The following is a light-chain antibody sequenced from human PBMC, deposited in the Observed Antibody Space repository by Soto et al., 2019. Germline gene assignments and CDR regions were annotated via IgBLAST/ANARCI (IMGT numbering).Light chain of an antibody. CDR3: QQYNNWPIT. J-gene: IGKJ5*01. CDR2: AAS. Sequence: DIQSTHVPSSLSASVGDRVTITCRASQGIRNDLGCYQQKPGKAPKRLIYAASSLQSGVPSRFSGSGSGTDFTLTISSLQPEDFAVYYCQQYNNWPITFGQGTRLEI. V-gene: IGKV1-17*01. CDR1: QGIRND.